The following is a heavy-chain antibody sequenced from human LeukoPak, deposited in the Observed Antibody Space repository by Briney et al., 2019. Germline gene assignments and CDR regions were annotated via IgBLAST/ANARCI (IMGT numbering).Heavy chain of an antibody. CDR3: ARRDGRSGYYPLDY. Sequence: PGGSLRLSCAASGFDFSLYIMNWVRQAPGKGLEWLSYISNTSGTIYYADSVNGRFTISRDNAKKSLNLQMNSLRAEDTAVYYCARRDGRSGYYPLDYWGQGTLVTVSS. CDR2: ISNTSGTI. D-gene: IGHD3-22*01. J-gene: IGHJ4*02. V-gene: IGHV3-48*01. CDR1: GFDFSLYI.